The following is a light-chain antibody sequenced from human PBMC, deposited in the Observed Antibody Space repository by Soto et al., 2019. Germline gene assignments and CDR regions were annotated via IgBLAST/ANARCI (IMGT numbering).Light chain of an antibody. V-gene: IGLV2-23*02. CDR1: RTDPATYDL. Sequence: QSALTKPASVSGSPGQSITISCTGTRTDPATYDLVSWYQQHPGKAPQLIIYEVAKRPSGVSARFSGSQSGDTASLPISGLQAADEAYYYCCSRLFGGGTKLTVL. CDR3: CSRL. J-gene: IGLJ2*01. CDR2: EVA.